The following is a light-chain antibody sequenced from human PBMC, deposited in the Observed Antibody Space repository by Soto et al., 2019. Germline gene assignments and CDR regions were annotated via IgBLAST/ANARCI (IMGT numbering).Light chain of an antibody. CDR1: QDISSY. V-gene: IGKV1-9*01. CDR2: AAS. Sequence: DIQLTQSPSFLSASVGDRVTITCRTSQDISSYLAWYQQNPGKAPQRLISAASTLQSGVPSRFSGSGSGTEFTLTISSLQPEDFATYYCQQLKSYPLSFGGGTKVE. J-gene: IGKJ4*01. CDR3: QQLKSYPLS.